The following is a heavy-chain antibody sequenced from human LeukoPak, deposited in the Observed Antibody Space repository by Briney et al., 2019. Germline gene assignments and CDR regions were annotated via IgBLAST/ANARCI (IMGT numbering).Heavy chain of an antibody. J-gene: IGHJ4*02. CDR3: ARRGASGCLDY. CDR1: GGSISSYY. D-gene: IGHD6-19*01. Sequence: SETLSLTCTVSGGSISSYYWSWIRQPPGKGLEWIGYIYYSGSTNYNPSLKSRVTISVDTSKNLFSLMLSSVTAADTAVYYCARRGASGCLDYWGQGTLVTVSS. V-gene: IGHV4-59*01. CDR2: IYYSGST.